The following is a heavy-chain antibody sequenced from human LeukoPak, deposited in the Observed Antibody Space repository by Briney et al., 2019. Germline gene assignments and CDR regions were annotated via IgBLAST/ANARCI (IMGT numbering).Heavy chain of an antibody. J-gene: IGHJ4*02. V-gene: IGHV1-2*02. CDR3: ARGDITMVREDY. Sequence: GASVKVSCKASGYTFTSYDINWVRQAPGQGLEWMGWINPNSGGTNYAQKFQGRVTMTRDTSISTAYMELSRLRSDDTAVYYCARGDITMVREDYWGQGTLVTVSS. D-gene: IGHD3-10*01. CDR1: GYTFTSYD. CDR2: INPNSGGT.